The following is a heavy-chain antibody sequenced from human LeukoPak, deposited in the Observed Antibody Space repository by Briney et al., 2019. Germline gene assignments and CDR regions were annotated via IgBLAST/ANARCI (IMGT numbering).Heavy chain of an antibody. V-gene: IGHV3-30*04. J-gene: IGHJ3*02. CDR3: ARALSGSYDAFDI. D-gene: IGHD1-26*01. CDR1: GFTFSSYA. Sequence: TGGSLRLSCAASGFTFSSYAMHWVRQAPGKGLEWVAVISYDGNNKYYADSVKGRFTISRDNSKNTLYLQMNSLRAEDTAVFYCARALSGSYDAFDIWGQGTMVTVSS. CDR2: ISYDGNNK.